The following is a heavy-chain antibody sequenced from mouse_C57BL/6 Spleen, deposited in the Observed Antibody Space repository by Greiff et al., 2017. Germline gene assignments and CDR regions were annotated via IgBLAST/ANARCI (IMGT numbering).Heavy chain of an antibody. D-gene: IGHD2-4*01. V-gene: IGHV14-2*01. Sequence: EVKLVESGAELVKPGASVKLSCTASGFNIKDYYMHWVKQRTEQGLEWIGRIDPEDGETKYAPKFQGKATITADTSTNPAYLQLSSLTAEDAAFYYCAGNYAKAGFAYWGQGTLVTVAA. CDR3: AGNYAKAGFAY. CDR2: IDPEDGET. J-gene: IGHJ3*01. CDR1: GFNIKDYY.